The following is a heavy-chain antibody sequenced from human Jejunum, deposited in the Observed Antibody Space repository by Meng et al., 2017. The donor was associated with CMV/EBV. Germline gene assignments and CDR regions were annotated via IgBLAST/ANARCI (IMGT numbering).Heavy chain of an antibody. Sequence: SGFRFGAYAMLWVRQAPGKGLDWVSAISGDSPKTYYADSLEGRVTISRDASKKTLYLQMSSLRAEDTAVYYCARDMGQQLVPVSFDYWGQGTLVTVSS. CDR3: ARDMGQQLVPVSFDY. J-gene: IGHJ4*02. CDR1: GFRFGAYA. CDR2: ISGDSPKT. V-gene: IGHV3-23*01. D-gene: IGHD6-13*01.